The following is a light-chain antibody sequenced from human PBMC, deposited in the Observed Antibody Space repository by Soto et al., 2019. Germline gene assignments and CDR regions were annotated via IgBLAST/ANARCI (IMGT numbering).Light chain of an antibody. CDR1: QSISSW. CDR3: QQYNSYWT. V-gene: IGKV1-5*01. Sequence: DIQMTQSPSTLSASVGDRVTITCRASQSISSWLAWYQQKPGKAPKLLIYDASSLESGVPSRFSGSGSGTEFTLTISSLQPDEFATYYCQQYNSYWTFGKGTKVEIK. J-gene: IGKJ1*01. CDR2: DAS.